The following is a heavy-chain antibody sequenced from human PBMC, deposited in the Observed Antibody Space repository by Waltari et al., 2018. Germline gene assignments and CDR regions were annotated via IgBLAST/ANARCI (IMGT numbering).Heavy chain of an antibody. V-gene: IGHV1-58*01. J-gene: IGHJ6*02. CDR3: AADRYNWNYALAV. Sequence: QMQLVQSGPEVRKPGTSVKVSCKASGFTFSSSAVQWVRQARGQRLEWIGWIVLGSCDTRYGQQFQERVIISRDRSTSTAYMEFKSLTSDDTAVYYCAADRYNWNYALAVWGHGTTVTVSS. CDR2: IVLGSCDT. D-gene: IGHD1-20*01. CDR1: GFTFSSSA.